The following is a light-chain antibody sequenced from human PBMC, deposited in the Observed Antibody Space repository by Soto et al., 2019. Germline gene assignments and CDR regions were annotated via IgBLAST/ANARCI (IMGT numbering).Light chain of an antibody. Sequence: QAVVTQEPSFSVSPGETVTLTCGSSSGSVSSSYYPNWYQQTPGQAPRTLIYNTNTRSSGVPDRFSGSILGNKAALTITGAQADDESDYYCLLYMGGGIWVFGGGTKVTVL. CDR1: SGSVSSSYY. CDR3: LLYMGGGIWV. CDR2: NTN. V-gene: IGLV8-61*01. J-gene: IGLJ3*02.